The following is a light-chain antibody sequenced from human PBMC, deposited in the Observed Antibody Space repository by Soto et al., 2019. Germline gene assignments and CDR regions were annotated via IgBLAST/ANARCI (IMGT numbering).Light chain of an antibody. Sequence: DIQMTQSPSSLSASVGDRVTITCQASQDISNYLNWYQQKPGKAPKLLIYDASNLETGVPSRFSGGGSGTDFTFTISSLQPEDIATYYCQQYDNFPGTFGQGTKLEIK. V-gene: IGKV1-33*01. CDR1: QDISNY. CDR3: QQYDNFPGT. J-gene: IGKJ2*01. CDR2: DAS.